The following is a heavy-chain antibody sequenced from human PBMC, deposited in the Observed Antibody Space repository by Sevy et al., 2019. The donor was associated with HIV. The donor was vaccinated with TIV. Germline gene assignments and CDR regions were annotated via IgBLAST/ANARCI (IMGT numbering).Heavy chain of an antibody. D-gene: IGHD3-9*01. CDR2: INSDGSST. CDR1: GFTFSSYW. Sequence: GGSLRLSCAASGFTFSSYWMHWVRQAPGKGLVWVSRINSDGSSTSYADSVKGRFTISRDNAKNTLYLQMNILRAEDTAVYYCARGDILTGYLKYYYYYGMDVWGQGTTVTVSS. CDR3: ARGDILTGYLKYYYYYGMDV. V-gene: IGHV3-74*01. J-gene: IGHJ6*02.